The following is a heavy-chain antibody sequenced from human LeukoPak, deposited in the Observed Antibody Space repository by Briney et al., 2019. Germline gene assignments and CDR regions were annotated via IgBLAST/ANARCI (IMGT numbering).Heavy chain of an antibody. CDR1: GFTFNVFH. CDR2: ITCSGTYI. V-gene: IGHV3-21*01. Sequence: GGSLRLSCAVSGFTFNVFHMHWVRQSPGKGLEWVTSITCSGTYITYADSIQGRFTISRDNAKNTLYLQMNSLRVEDTALYYCAKASRGWDLDYWGQGTLVIVSS. J-gene: IGHJ4*02. D-gene: IGHD1-26*01. CDR3: AKASRGWDLDY.